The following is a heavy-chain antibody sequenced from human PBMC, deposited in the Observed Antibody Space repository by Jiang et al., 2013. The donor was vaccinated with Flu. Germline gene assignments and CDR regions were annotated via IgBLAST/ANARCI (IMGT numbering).Heavy chain of an antibody. V-gene: IGHV4-61*01. CDR2: VYYTGST. D-gene: IGHD1-14*01. CDR1: GGSVSSSIYY. CDR3: ARDRYGSGLGTDY. Sequence: GPGLVKPSETLSLTCTVSGGSVSSSIYYWNWIRQPPGKGLEWIGLVYYTGSTNYNPSLRSRVTISMDTSKNQFSLELNSVTAADTAVYYCARDRYGSGLGTDYWGQGTLVTVSS. J-gene: IGHJ4*02.